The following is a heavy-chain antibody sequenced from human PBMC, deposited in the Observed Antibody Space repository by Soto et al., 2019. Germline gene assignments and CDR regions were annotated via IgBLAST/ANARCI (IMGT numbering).Heavy chain of an antibody. J-gene: IGHJ4*02. D-gene: IGHD1-26*01. Sequence: QVQLVESGGGVVQPGRSLRLSCAASGFTFSGIGMHWVRQAPGKGLEWVAIIRYDGSNIYYADAVKGRFTISRENSKDPLYLHMNSLRADHTAVYYCARDGVGHTTFFGYLDYWGPGTLVTVSS. CDR1: GFTFSGIG. CDR3: ARDGVGHTTFFGYLDY. V-gene: IGHV3-33*01. CDR2: IRYDGSNI.